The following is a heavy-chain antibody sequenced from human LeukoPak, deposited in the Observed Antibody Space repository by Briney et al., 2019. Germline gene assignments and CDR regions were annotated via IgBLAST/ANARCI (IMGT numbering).Heavy chain of an antibody. J-gene: IGHJ4*02. CDR2: ISGSGGST. Sequence: GRSLRLSCAASAFTLTSYAMSWVRQAPGKGLEWVSAISGSGGSTYYADSVKGRFTISRDNSKNTLFLQMSSLRAEETAVYYCAKETPEGVTFDYWGQGTLVTVSS. D-gene: IGHD5-18*01. CDR1: AFTLTSYA. V-gene: IGHV3-23*01. CDR3: AKETPEGVTFDY.